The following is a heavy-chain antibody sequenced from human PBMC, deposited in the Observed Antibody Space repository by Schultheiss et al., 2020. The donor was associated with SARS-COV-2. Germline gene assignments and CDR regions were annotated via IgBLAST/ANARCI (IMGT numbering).Heavy chain of an antibody. CDR3: ARDAKWRVVPGYSMDV. V-gene: IGHV3-30*06. J-gene: IGHJ6*03. D-gene: IGHD6-19*01. Sequence: GGSLRLSCAASGFNFSIHGMHWVRQAPGKGLEWVALISYDGSKKDYADSVKGRFTISRDNSKNTLYLQMNSLTTEDTAMYYCARDAKWRVVPGYSMDVWGKGTTVTVSS. CDR2: ISYDGSKK. CDR1: GFNFSIHG.